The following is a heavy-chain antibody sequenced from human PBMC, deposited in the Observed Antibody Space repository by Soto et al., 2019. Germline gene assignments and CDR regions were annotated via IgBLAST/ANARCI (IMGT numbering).Heavy chain of an antibody. Sequence: QVQLVQSGAEVKKPGSSVKVSCKASGGTFSSYAISWVRQAPGQGLEWMGGIIPIFGTANYAQKFQGRVTISAVESTSPAFIQLSSLRSEDTAVYYCLGGPVTTFRPRWFGPCGHGTLVTVSS. CDR1: GGTFSSYA. CDR2: IIPIFGTA. D-gene: IGHD4-17*01. V-gene: IGHV1-69*01. J-gene: IGHJ5*02. CDR3: LGGPVTTFRPRWFGP.